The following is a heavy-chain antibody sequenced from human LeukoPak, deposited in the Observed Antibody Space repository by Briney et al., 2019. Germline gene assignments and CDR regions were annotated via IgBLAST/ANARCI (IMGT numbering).Heavy chain of an antibody. CDR1: GFTFSSYA. D-gene: IGHD2-2*01. Sequence: GGSLRLSCSASGFTFSSYAMSWVRQAPGKGLEWVSAISGSGGSTYYADSVKGRFTISRDNSKNTLYLQMNSLRAEDTAVYYCAKDTAHLLRCSSTSCSASDAFDIWGQGTMVTVSS. CDR3: AKDTAHLLRCSSTSCSASDAFDI. V-gene: IGHV3-23*01. CDR2: ISGSGGST. J-gene: IGHJ3*02.